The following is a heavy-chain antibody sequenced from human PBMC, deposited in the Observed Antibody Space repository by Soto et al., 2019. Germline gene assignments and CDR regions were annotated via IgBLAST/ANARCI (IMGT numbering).Heavy chain of an antibody. CDR1: GFTFSNYA. CDR2: ISGSGGST. V-gene: IGHV3-23*01. J-gene: IGHJ3*02. CDR3: AKYSSSWTRAFDI. D-gene: IGHD6-13*01. Sequence: PGGSLRLSCAASGFTFSNYAMSWVRQAPGKGLEWVSAISGSGGSTYYADSVKGRFTISRDNSKNTLYLQMNSLRAEDTAVYYCAKYSSSWTRAFDIWGQGTMVTVSS.